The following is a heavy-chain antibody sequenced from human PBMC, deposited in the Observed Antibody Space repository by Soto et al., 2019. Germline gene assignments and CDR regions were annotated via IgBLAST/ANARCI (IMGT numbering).Heavy chain of an antibody. Sequence: EMQLVESGGGLVQPGGSLRLSCAASGFTFSSYWMRWVRQAPGKGLEWVASIKEDGSVKKYVDSVDGRFAISRDNAKKSLYLQMNNLRAEDTAGYYCTRKSDATLNQWGQGTLVTVSS. J-gene: IGHJ4*02. D-gene: IGHD2-21*02. CDR3: TRKSDATLNQ. CDR2: IKEDGSVK. CDR1: GFTFSSYW. V-gene: IGHV3-7*05.